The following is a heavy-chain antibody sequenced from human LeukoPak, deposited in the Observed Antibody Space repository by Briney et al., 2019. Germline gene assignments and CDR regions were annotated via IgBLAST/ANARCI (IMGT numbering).Heavy chain of an antibody. Sequence: PSETLSLTCTVSGGSISSGGYYWSWIRQHPGKGLEWIGYIYYSGSTYYNPSLKSRVTISVDTSKNQFSLKLSSVTAADTAVYYCARVDPRVIVHGYWGQGTLVTVSS. J-gene: IGHJ4*02. D-gene: IGHD3-10*01. CDR1: GGSISSGGYY. CDR3: ARVDPRVIVHGY. V-gene: IGHV4-31*03. CDR2: IYYSGST.